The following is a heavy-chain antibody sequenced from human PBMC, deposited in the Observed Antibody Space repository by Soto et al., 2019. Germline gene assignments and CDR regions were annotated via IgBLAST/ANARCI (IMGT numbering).Heavy chain of an antibody. Sequence: SETLSLTCTVSGSSISSYYWSWIRQPPGKGLEWIGYIYYSGSTNYNPSLKSRVTISVDTSKNQFSLKLSSVTAADTAEYYCARYRIAAADTSWFYPWGQGTLVTVSP. CDR1: GSSISSYY. CDR3: ARYRIAAADTSWFYP. J-gene: IGHJ5*02. D-gene: IGHD6-13*01. CDR2: IYYSGST. V-gene: IGHV4-59*01.